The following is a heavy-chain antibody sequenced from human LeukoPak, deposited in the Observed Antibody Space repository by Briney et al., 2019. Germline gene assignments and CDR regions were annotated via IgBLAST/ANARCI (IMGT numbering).Heavy chain of an antibody. J-gene: IGHJ6*03. CDR2: IRHDDRGK. D-gene: IGHD6-6*01. CDR3: AKCLPLFSSASDYMDV. V-gene: IGHV3-30*02. Sequence: GSLRLSCAASGFTFTHYGMHWVRQAPGKGLEWVAFIRHDDRGKYYADSVKGRFIISRDNSKNTVSLQMNSLRLEDTAVYYCAKCLPLFSSASDYMDVWGTGTTVIVSS. CDR1: GFTFTHYG.